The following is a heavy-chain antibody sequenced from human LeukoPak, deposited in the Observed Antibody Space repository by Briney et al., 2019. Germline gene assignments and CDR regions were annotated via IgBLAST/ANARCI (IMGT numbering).Heavy chain of an antibody. V-gene: IGHV3-48*03. CDR3: ARDPYYGDYVV. J-gene: IGHJ4*02. Sequence: GGSLRLSCAASGFTFSSYEMNWVRQAPGKGLEWVSYISSSGSTMYYADSVKGRFTISRDNAKNSLYLQMNSLRAKDTAVYYCARDPYYGDYVVWGQGTLVTVSS. D-gene: IGHD4-17*01. CDR2: ISSSGSTM. CDR1: GFTFSSYE.